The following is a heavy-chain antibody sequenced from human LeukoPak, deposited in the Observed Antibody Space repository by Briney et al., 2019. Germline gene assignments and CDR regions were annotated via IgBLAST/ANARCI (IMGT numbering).Heavy chain of an antibody. Sequence: PGGSLRLSCAASGFTFSDYYMSWIRQAPGKGPEWVSYISSSGSTIYYADSVKGRFTISRDNAKNSLYLQMNSLRAEDTAVYYCARAGREYCSGGSCYPYYYYYYYMDVWGKGTTVTVSS. CDR1: GFTFSDYY. V-gene: IGHV3-11*04. J-gene: IGHJ6*03. D-gene: IGHD2-15*01. CDR3: ARAGREYCSGGSCYPYYYYYYYMDV. CDR2: ISSSGSTI.